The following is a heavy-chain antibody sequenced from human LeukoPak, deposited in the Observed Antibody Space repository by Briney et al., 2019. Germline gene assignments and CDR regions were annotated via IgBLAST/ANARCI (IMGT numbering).Heavy chain of an antibody. Sequence: ASVKVSCKASGYTFTYYYIHWVRQAPGQGLEWMGRVNPNTGGTDYAPKFQGRVTMTRDTSISTAYMELSRLRSGDTAVYHCTLTIKNNAFDLWGQGTMVTVSS. V-gene: IGHV1-2*06. CDR2: VNPNTGGT. J-gene: IGHJ3*01. CDR3: TLTIKNNAFDL. CDR1: GYTFTYYY. D-gene: IGHD5-24*01.